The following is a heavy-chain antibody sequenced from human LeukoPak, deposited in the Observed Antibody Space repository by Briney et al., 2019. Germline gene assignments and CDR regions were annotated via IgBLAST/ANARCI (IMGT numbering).Heavy chain of an antibody. CDR2: IMRDGTQE. D-gene: IGHD2-8*01. J-gene: IGHJ3*02. CDR3: ARDSTQYDNGVYFDVHDI. CDR1: GFTLSSYW. Sequence: GGSLRLSCAASGFTLSSYWMTWVRQAPGKGLEWVANIMRDGTQEHYVDSVEGRFSISRDNAKNSLFLQMNSLRAEDTAVYYCARDSTQYDNGVYFDVHDIWGQGTMVTVSS. V-gene: IGHV3-7*01.